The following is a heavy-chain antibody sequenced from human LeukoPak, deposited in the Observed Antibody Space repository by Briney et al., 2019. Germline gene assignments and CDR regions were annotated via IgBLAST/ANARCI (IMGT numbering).Heavy chain of an antibody. CDR2: ISGSGGST. D-gene: IGHD2-15*01. Sequence: GGSLRLSCAASGFTFSSYAMSWVRQAPGKGLEWVSAISGSGGSTYSADSVKSRFTISRDNSKNTLYLQMNSLRAEDTAVYYCAKALCSGGTCYRFDYWGQGTLVTVSS. CDR3: AKALCSGGTCYRFDY. V-gene: IGHV3-23*01. J-gene: IGHJ4*02. CDR1: GFTFSSYA.